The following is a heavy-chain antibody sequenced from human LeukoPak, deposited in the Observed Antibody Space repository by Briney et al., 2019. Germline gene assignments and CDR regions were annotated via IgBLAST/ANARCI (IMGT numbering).Heavy chain of an antibody. CDR1: CGSISSYY. D-gene: IGHD6-13*01. J-gene: IGHJ6*02. CDR3: ARIRSSSWYDYYYYGMDV. V-gene: IGHV4-59*01. CDR2: IYYSGST. Sequence: SETLSLTCTVSCGSISSYYWSWIRQPPGKGLEWIGYIYYSGSTNYNPSLKSRVTISVDTSKNQFSLKLSSVTAADTAVYYCARIRSSSWYDYYYYGMDVWGQGTTVTVSS.